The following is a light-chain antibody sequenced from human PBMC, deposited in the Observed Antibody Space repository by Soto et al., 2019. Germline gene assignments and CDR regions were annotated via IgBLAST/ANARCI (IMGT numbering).Light chain of an antibody. CDR2: EVS. V-gene: IGLV2-14*01. Sequence: QSALTQPASVSGSPGQSITISCTGSSSDVGAYNFVSWYQQHPGQGPKLMIFEVSNRPSGVSNRFSGSKSGNSAALTISGLQAEDEADYYCISYTTRSTLVFGTGTKLTVL. CDR1: SSDVGAYNF. J-gene: IGLJ1*01. CDR3: ISYTTRSTLV.